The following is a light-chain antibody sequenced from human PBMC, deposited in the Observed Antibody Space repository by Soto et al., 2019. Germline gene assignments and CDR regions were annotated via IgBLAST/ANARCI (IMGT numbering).Light chain of an antibody. CDR1: SSDVGGYNY. Sequence: QSALTQPASVSGSPGQSITISCTGTSSDVGGYNYVSWYQQHPGKAPKLMIYDVSNRPSGVSNRFSGSKSGNTASLTISGLQAEDEADYYCSSYTSTSVVPGGGTKVTVL. V-gene: IGLV2-14*01. CDR2: DVS. J-gene: IGLJ2*01. CDR3: SSYTSTSVV.